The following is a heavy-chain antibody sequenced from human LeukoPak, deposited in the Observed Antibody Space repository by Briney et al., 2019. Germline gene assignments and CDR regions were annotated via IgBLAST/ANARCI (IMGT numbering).Heavy chain of an antibody. D-gene: IGHD3-9*01. Sequence: GGSLRLSCVASGFTFSSYAVHWVRQAPGKGLEWVAVISYDGSNKYYADSVKGRFTISRDNSKNTLYLQMNSLRAEDTAVYYCAREAGGRYSPYYYGMDVWGQGTTVTVSS. V-gene: IGHV3-30-3*01. J-gene: IGHJ6*02. CDR1: GFTFSSYA. CDR2: ISYDGSNK. CDR3: AREAGGRYSPYYYGMDV.